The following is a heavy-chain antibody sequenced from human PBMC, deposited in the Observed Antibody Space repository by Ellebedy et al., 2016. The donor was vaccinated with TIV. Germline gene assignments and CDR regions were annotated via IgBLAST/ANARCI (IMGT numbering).Heavy chain of an antibody. CDR3: ARRTRTPTVTTTVGGPFDY. CDR2: ISSSSSTI. CDR1: GFTFSSYS. V-gene: IGHV3-48*02. Sequence: GGSLRLXXAASGFTFSSYSMNWVRQAPGKGLEWVSYISSSSSTIYYADSVKGRFTISRDNAKNSLYLQMNSLRDEDTAVYYCARRTRTPTVTTTVGGPFDYWGQGTLVTVSS. J-gene: IGHJ4*02. D-gene: IGHD4-17*01.